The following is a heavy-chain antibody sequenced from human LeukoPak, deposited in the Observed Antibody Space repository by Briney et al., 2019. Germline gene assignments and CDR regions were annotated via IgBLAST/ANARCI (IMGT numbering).Heavy chain of an antibody. CDR1: GGSISSYH. D-gene: IGHD5-12*01. J-gene: IGHJ3*02. CDR2: IYYSGST. V-gene: IGHV4-59*01. CDR3: ARGNSGYDYAFDI. Sequence: PSETLSLTCTVSGGSISSYHWSWIRQPPGKGLEWIGFIYYSGSTNYNPSLKSRVIISVDTPKNQISLKLSSVTAADTAVYYCARGNSGYDYAFDIWGQGTMVSVSS.